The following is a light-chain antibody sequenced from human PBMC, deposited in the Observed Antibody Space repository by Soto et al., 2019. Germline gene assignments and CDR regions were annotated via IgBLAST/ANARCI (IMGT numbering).Light chain of an antibody. CDR2: LGS. CDR3: MQPLQSWT. V-gene: IGKV2-28*01. CDR1: QILLHSNGYNY. Sequence: DILMTQSPLSLPVTPGEPASISCRSSQILLHSNGYNYLDWYLQKPGQSPQLLIYLGSNRASGVPDRFSGSGSGTDFTLKISRVEAEDVGVYYCMQPLQSWTFGRGAKVDI. J-gene: IGKJ1*01.